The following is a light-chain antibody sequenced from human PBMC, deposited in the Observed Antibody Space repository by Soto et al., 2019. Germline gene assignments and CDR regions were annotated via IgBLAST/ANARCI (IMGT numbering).Light chain of an antibody. Sequence: DIQMTQSPSTLSASVGDRVTITCRASEKINKWLAWYQQKPGKAPKLLISDASSLESGVPSRFSGSGSGTEFTLTSSSLQLDDFATYYCQQRNSYPSTFGQVTNVEIK. J-gene: IGKJ1*01. V-gene: IGKV1-5*01. CDR2: DAS. CDR1: EKINKW. CDR3: QQRNSYPST.